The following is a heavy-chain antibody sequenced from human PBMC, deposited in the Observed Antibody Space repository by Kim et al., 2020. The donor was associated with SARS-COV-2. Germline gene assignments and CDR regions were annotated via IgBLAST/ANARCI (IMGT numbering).Heavy chain of an antibody. CDR3: AWGSISSSTLFDY. Sequence: SETLSLTCNASGVSISSGGYYWNWIRQHAGKGLEWIGYIYYSGSTNYNPSLRSRTTISGDTSKKQFSLKLASVTAADTAVYYCAWGSISSSTLFDYWGQG. D-gene: IGHD6-6*01. CDR2: IYYSGST. V-gene: IGHV4-31*03. J-gene: IGHJ4*02. CDR1: GVSISSGGYY.